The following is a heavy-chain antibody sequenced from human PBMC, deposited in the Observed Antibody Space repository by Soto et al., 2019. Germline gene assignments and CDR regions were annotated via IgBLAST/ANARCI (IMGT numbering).Heavy chain of an antibody. D-gene: IGHD3-22*01. CDR2: IIPIFGTA. CDR3: ARVSKYYYDSSGYYYAPYGMDV. Sequence: SVKVSCKASGGTFSSYAISWVRQAPGQGLEWMGGIIPIFGTANYAQKFQGRVTITADESMSTAYMELSSLRSEDTAVYYCARVSKYYYDSSGYYYAPYGMDVWGQGTTVTVSS. J-gene: IGHJ6*02. V-gene: IGHV1-69*13. CDR1: GGTFSSYA.